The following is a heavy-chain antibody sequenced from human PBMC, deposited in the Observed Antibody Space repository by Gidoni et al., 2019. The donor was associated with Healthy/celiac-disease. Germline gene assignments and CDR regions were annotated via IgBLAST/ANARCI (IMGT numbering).Heavy chain of an antibody. CDR3: ARDTDFGSSAPMDV. CDR2: IYTSGST. J-gene: IGHJ6*02. Sequence: QVQLQESGPGLVKPSETLSLTCTVSGGSISSYYWSWIRQPAGKGLEWIGRIYTSGSTNYNPSLKSRVTMSVDTSKNQFSLKLSSVTAADTAVYYCARDTDFGSSAPMDVWGQGTTVTVSS. V-gene: IGHV4-4*07. D-gene: IGHD6-6*01. CDR1: GGSISSYY.